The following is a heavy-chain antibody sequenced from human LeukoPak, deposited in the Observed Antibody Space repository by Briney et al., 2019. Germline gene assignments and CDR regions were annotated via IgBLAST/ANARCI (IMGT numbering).Heavy chain of an antibody. Sequence: SETLSLTCAVYGGSFSGYYWSWIRQPPGKGLEWIGEINHSGSTNYNPSLKSRVTISVDTSKNQFSLKLSSVTAADTAVYYCAREPPVTSCYDYWGQGTLVTVSS. CDR3: AREPPVTSCYDY. CDR1: GGSFSGYY. CDR2: INHSGST. D-gene: IGHD2-2*01. V-gene: IGHV4-34*01. J-gene: IGHJ4*02.